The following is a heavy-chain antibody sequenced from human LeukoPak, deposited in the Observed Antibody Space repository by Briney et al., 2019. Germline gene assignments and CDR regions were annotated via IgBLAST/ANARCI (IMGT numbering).Heavy chain of an antibody. CDR1: RGSISSTDYY. Sequence: SETLSLTCTVSRGSISSTDYYWGWIRQPPGKGLEWIGAIYVSGSAYYNPSLKSRVTISIDTSKSQFSLELSSVTAADTSVYYCARRSLKALRSGLDYWGQGTLVTVSS. V-gene: IGHV4-39*01. J-gene: IGHJ4*02. D-gene: IGHD3-16*02. CDR3: ARRSLKALRSGLDY. CDR2: IYVSGSA.